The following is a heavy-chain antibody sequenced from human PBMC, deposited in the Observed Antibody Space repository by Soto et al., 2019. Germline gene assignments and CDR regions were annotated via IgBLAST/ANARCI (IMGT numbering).Heavy chain of an antibody. D-gene: IGHD2-15*01. CDR2: IYYSGST. V-gene: IGHV4-39*01. J-gene: IGHJ3*02. CDR1: GGSISSSSYY. CDR3: ARILLGYCSGGSCYDNDAFDI. Sequence: QLQLQESGPGLVKPSETLSLTCTVSGGSISSSSYYWGWIRQPPGKGLEWIGSIYYSGSTYYNPSLTSRVTISVDTSNNQFSLKLSSVTAADTAVYYCARILLGYCSGGSCYDNDAFDIWGQGTMVTVSS.